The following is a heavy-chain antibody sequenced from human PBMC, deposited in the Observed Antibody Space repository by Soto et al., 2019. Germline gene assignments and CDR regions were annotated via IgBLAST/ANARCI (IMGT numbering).Heavy chain of an antibody. V-gene: IGHV4-30-2*01. Sequence: SETLSLTCNMSGDSYSISTYSWSWIRQPPGKALQWIGFIYQSGVTSYNPSLASRVSISLDRSNNQCSLKLKSVTAADAAVYFCAGMPYTSGLRFDPWGPGTLVTVSS. D-gene: IGHD6-19*01. J-gene: IGHJ5*02. CDR2: IYQSGVT. CDR1: GDSYSISTYS. CDR3: AGMPYTSGLRFDP.